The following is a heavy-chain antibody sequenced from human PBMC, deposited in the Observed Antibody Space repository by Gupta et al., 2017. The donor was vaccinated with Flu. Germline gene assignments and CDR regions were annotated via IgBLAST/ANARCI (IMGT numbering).Heavy chain of an antibody. V-gene: IGHV4-34*01. Sequence: QVQLQQWGAGLLKPSETLSLTCAVYGGSFSGYYWSWIRQPPGKGLEWIGEINHSGSTNYNPSLKSRVTISVDTSKNQFALKLSSVTAAETAVYYCARNEVDTAMVRGFDDWGQGTLVTVSS. CDR1: GGSFSGYY. CDR2: INHSGST. CDR3: ARNEVDTAMVRGFDD. J-gene: IGHJ4*02. D-gene: IGHD5-18*01.